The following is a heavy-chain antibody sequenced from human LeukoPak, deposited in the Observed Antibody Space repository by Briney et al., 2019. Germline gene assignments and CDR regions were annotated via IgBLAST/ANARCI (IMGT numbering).Heavy chain of an antibody. J-gene: IGHJ6*02. Sequence: SETLSLTCAVSGGSISSSNWWSWVRQPPGKGLEWIGEIYHSGSTNYNPSLKSRVTISVDKSKNQFSLKLSSVTAADTAVYYCARAKMAAAGNLYYYYGMDVWGQGTTVTVSS. V-gene: IGHV4-4*02. D-gene: IGHD6-13*01. CDR2: IYHSGST. CDR3: ARAKMAAAGNLYYYYGMDV. CDR1: GGSISSSNW.